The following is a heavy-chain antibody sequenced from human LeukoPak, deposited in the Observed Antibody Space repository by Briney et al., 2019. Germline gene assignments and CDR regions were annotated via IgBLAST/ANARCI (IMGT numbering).Heavy chain of an antibody. Sequence: PSETLSLTCTVSNGSISSDTYFWSWIRQPAGKGLEWIGRMSSSGISTYSPSLKSRVTISVDTSKNQFSLKLSSVTAADTAVYYCARGLWEQWPKKTGFDYWGQGTLVTVSS. CDR3: ARGLWEQWPKKTGFDY. D-gene: IGHD6-19*01. V-gene: IGHV4-61*02. CDR1: NGSISSDTYF. J-gene: IGHJ4*02. CDR2: MSSSGIS.